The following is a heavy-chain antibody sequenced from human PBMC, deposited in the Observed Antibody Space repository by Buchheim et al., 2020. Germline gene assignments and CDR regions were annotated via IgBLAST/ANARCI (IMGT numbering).Heavy chain of an antibody. Sequence: QVQLQESGPGLVKPSETLSLTCTVSGGSVSSGSYYWSWIRQPPGKGLEWIGYIYYSGSTNYNPSLKSRVTISVDTSKNQFSLKLSSVTAADTAVYYCARCGSHYVWFDPWGQGTL. CDR1: GGSVSSGSYY. CDR2: IYYSGST. J-gene: IGHJ5*02. V-gene: IGHV4-61*01. D-gene: IGHD4-17*01. CDR3: ARCGSHYVWFDP.